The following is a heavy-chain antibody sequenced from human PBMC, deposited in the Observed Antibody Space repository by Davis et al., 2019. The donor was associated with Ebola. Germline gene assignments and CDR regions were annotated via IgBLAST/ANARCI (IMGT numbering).Heavy chain of an antibody. J-gene: IGHJ4*02. D-gene: IGHD2-21*01. CDR1: GVSISTHY. CDR2: IYYTGSA. V-gene: IGHV4-59*11. CDR3: SRFGEGAY. Sequence: PSETLSLTCTVSGVSISTHYWSWIRQPPGKRLEWTGSIYYTGSAYYNSSLNSRVTISLDTSKNQFSLNLSSVTAADTSVYFCSRFGEGAYWGQGTLVTISS.